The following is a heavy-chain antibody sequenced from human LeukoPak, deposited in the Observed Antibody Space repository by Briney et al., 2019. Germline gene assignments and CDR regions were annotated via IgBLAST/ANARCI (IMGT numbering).Heavy chain of an antibody. D-gene: IGHD2-2*01. J-gene: IGHJ5*02. Sequence: PSETLSLTCAVYGGSFSGYYWSWIRQPPGKGLEWIGEINHSGSTNYNPSLKSRVTISVDTSKNQFSLKLSSVTAADTAVYYCASGGHCSSTSCYESKKTYNWFDPWGQGTLVTVSS. V-gene: IGHV4-34*01. CDR3: ASGGHCSSTSCYESKKTYNWFDP. CDR1: GGSFSGYY. CDR2: INHSGST.